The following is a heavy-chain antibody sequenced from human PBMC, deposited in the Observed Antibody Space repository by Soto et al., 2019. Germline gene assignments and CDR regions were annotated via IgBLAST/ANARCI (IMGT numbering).Heavy chain of an antibody. D-gene: IGHD3-16*01. CDR2: MNPNSGNT. Sequence: QVQLVQSGAEVKKPGASVKVSCKASGYTFTSYDINWVRQATGQGLEWMGWMNPNSGNTGYAQKFQGRITMTRNTSISTAYMELSSLRSEDTAVYYCARGYDYIWGSLPYYWGQGTLVTVSS. V-gene: IGHV1-8*01. CDR3: ARGYDYIWGSLPYY. J-gene: IGHJ4*02. CDR1: GYTFTSYD.